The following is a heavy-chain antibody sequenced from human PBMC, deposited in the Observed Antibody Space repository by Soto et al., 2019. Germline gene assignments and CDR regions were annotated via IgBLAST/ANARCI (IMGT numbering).Heavy chain of an antibody. J-gene: IGHJ4*02. Sequence: GGSLRLSCAASGFTFSSYGMHWVRQAPGKGLEWVAVIWYDGSNKYYADSVKGRFTISRDNSKNTLYLQMNSLRAEDTAVYYCARGGEYQVAATQGYFDYWGQGTLVTVSS. CDR2: IWYDGSNK. CDR1: GFTFSSYG. D-gene: IGHD2-15*01. V-gene: IGHV3-33*01. CDR3: ARGGEYQVAATQGYFDY.